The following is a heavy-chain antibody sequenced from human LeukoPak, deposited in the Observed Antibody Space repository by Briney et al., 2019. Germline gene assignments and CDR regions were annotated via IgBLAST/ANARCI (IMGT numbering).Heavy chain of an antibody. CDR1: GGSITSSSSY. CDR2: MYHSGST. V-gene: IGHV4-39*07. J-gene: IGHJ5*02. CDR3: ARVPGPNWFDP. Sequence: SETLSLTCPVSGGSITSSSSYWGWIRQPPGKGLEWIGSMYHSGSTYYSPSLKSRVTISVDTSKNQFSLKLSSVTAADTAVYYCARVPGPNWFDPWGQGTLVTVSS.